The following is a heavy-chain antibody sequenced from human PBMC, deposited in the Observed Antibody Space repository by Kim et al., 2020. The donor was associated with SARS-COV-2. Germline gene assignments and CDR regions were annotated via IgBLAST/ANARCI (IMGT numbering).Heavy chain of an antibody. J-gene: IGHJ4*02. CDR2: I. CDR3: ARETVDLTFDY. V-gene: IGHV4-31*02. Sequence: IFYNPSLESRITVSLDTSKNQFFLTLYSVTAADTAVYYCARETVDLTFDYWGQGTLVTVSS.